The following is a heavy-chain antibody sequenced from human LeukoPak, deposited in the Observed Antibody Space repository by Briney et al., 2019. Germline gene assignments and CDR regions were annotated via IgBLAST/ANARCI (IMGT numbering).Heavy chain of an antibody. J-gene: IGHJ4*02. Sequence: GDSLKISCKGSGYSFTSYCISWVRQMPGKGLEWIGRIDPSDSYTNYSPSFQGRVTISADKSISTAYLQWRSLKASDTAMYYCASLELSLRRVPAAKDYWGEGTLVTVSS. D-gene: IGHD2-2*01. CDR3: ASLELSLRRVPAAKDY. CDR2: IDPSDSYT. CDR1: GYSFTSYC. V-gene: IGHV5-10-1*01.